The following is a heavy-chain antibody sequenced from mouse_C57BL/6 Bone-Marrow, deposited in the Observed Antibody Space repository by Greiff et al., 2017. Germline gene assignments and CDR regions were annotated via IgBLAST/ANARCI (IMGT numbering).Heavy chain of an antibody. CDR1: GFSLTSYG. D-gene: IGHD2-5*01. Sequence: ESGPGLVQPSQSLSITCTVSGFSLTSYGVHWVRQSPGKGLEWLGVIWSGGSTDYNAAFISRLSISKDNSKSQVFFKMNSLQADDTAIYYCARKESYYSNPYYAMDYWGQGTSVTVSS. J-gene: IGHJ4*01. V-gene: IGHV2-2*01. CDR3: ARKESYYSNPYYAMDY. CDR2: IWSGGST.